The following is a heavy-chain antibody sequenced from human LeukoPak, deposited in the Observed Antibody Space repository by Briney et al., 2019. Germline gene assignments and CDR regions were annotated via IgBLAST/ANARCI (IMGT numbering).Heavy chain of an antibody. D-gene: IGHD6-6*01. V-gene: IGHV1-18*04. CDR3: ARTEYSRQTIDY. Sequence: ASVKVSCKASGYIFTDYYMHWVRQAPGQGLEWMGWISAYNGNTNYAQKLQGRVTMTTDTSTSTAYMELRSLRSDDTAVYYCARTEYSRQTIDYWGQGTLVTVSS. J-gene: IGHJ4*02. CDR1: GYIFTDYY. CDR2: ISAYNGNT.